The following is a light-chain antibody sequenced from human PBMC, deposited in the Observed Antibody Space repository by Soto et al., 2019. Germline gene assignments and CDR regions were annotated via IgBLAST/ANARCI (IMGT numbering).Light chain of an antibody. Sequence: QSALTQPASVSGSPGQSITISCTGTSSDVGSYNFVSWYQQHPGKATKVMIYEGSKRPSGVSNRFSGSKSVNTASLTISGIQAEDEADYYCCSYAGSSTWVFGTGTKVTVL. V-gene: IGLV2-23*01. CDR3: CSYAGSSTWV. CDR1: SSDVGSYNF. CDR2: EGS. J-gene: IGLJ1*01.